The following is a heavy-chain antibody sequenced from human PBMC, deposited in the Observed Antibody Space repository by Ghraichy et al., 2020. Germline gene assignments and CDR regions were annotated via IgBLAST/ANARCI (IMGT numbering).Heavy chain of an antibody. Sequence: SETLSLTCTVSGGSISSSSYYWGWLRQPPGKGLEWIGSIYYSGSTYYNPALKSRVTISVDTSKNQFSLKLSSVTAADTAVYHCGGAYDAFDIWGQGTMVTVSS. V-gene: IGHV4-39*01. CDR1: GGSISSSSYY. CDR3: GGAYDAFDI. J-gene: IGHJ3*02. CDR2: IYYSGST. D-gene: IGHD2-15*01.